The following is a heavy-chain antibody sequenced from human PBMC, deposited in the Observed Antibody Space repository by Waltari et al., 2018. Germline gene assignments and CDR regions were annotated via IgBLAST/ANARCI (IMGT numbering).Heavy chain of an antibody. Sequence: EVQLVQSGGGLVRPGGSLRLSCVGSGFPFNNYWIAWVRQAPGGGRGWGANITKDGSTKQYGESVRGRFSISRDNAKNSVYLQLNSLGIEDTAVYYCARDRDVSALDVWDQGTTVTVSS. CDR2: ITKDGSTK. J-gene: IGHJ3*01. CDR1: GFPFNNYW. D-gene: IGHD2-21*02. V-gene: IGHV3-7*04. CDR3: ARDRDVSALDV.